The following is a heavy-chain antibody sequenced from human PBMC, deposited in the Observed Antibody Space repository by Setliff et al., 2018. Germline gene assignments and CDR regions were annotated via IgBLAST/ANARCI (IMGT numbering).Heavy chain of an antibody. V-gene: IGHV5-51*01. CDR2: IYPLDSDT. CDR3: GRHRGRAAAGTCFDI. J-gene: IGHJ4*02. Sequence: PGESLTISCKGSGYSFTNYWIGWVRQMPGKGLEWMGIIYPLDSDTRYSPSFQGQVTISAGKSVSTAYLQWSSLKASDTAIYYCGRHRGRAAAGTCFDIWGQGTLVTVSS. CDR1: GYSFTNYW. D-gene: IGHD6-13*01.